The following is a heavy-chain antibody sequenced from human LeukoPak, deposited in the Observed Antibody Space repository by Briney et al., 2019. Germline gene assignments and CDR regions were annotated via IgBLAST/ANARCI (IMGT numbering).Heavy chain of an antibody. CDR1: GGSISSSSYC. V-gene: IGHV4-39*01. CDR3: ARNPLGTGDY. Sequence: SETLSLTCTVSGGSISSSSYCWGWIRQPPGKGLEWIVSIYYSGSTYYNPSLTNRVTISVDTSKNQCSLKLSSVTAADTAVYYCARNPLGTGDYWGQGTLVTVSS. CDR2: IYYSGST. J-gene: IGHJ4*02. D-gene: IGHD7-27*01.